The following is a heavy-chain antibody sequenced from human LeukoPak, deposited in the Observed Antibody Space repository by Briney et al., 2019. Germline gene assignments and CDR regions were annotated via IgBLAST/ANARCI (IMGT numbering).Heavy chain of an antibody. Sequence: PGGSLRLSCAASGFTFSSYSMNWVRQAPGKGLEWVSSISSSSSYIYYADSVKGRFTISRDNAKNSLYLQMNSLRAEDTAVYYCARDLAGDAAANYWGQGTLVTVSS. CDR3: ARDLAGDAAANY. J-gene: IGHJ4*02. D-gene: IGHD2-2*01. V-gene: IGHV3-21*01. CDR2: ISSSSSYI. CDR1: GFTFSSYS.